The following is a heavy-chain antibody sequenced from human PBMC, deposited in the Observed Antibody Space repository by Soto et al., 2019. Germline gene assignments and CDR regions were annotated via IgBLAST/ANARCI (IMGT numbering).Heavy chain of an antibody. CDR2: INHSGST. CDR3: AQRDDYGDYTFGY. J-gene: IGHJ4*02. D-gene: IGHD4-17*01. CDR1: GGSFSGYY. V-gene: IGHV4-34*01. Sequence: SETLSLTCAVYGGSFSGYYWSWIRQPPGKGLEWIGEINHSGSTNYNPSLKSRVTISVDTSKNQFSLKLSSVTAADTAVYYCAQRDDYGDYTFGYWGQGTLVTVSS.